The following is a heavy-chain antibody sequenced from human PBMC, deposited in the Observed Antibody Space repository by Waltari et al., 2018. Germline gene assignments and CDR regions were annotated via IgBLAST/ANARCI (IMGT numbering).Heavy chain of an antibody. CDR3: ARDQGGYDSYGMDV. J-gene: IGHJ6*02. V-gene: IGHV1-2*02. D-gene: IGHD5-12*01. Sequence: QVQLVQSGAEVKKPGASVQVSCKASGYPFTGSYIHWVRQAPGQGLEWMGWINPNSGGTNYAQKFQGRVTMTRDTSISTAYMELSRLRSDDTAVYYCARDQGGYDSYGMDVWGQGTTVTVSS. CDR1: GYPFTGSY. CDR2: INPNSGGT.